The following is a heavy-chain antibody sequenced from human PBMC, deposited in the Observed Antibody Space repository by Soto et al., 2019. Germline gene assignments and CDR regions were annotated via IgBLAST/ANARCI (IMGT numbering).Heavy chain of an antibody. J-gene: IGHJ4*02. Sequence: PGESLKISCAASGFTFSSYAMSWVRQAPGKGLEWVSGISGSGGRTYYADSVKGRFTISRDNSKNTLDLQMNSLRAEDTAVYYCAKGRYSYDSSGHDYWGLGTLVTVSS. V-gene: IGHV3-23*01. D-gene: IGHD3-22*01. CDR3: AKGRYSYDSSGHDY. CDR1: GFTFSSYA. CDR2: ISGSGGRT.